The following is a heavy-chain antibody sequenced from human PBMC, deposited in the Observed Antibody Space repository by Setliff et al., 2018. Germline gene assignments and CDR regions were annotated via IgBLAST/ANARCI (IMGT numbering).Heavy chain of an antibody. J-gene: IGHJ4*02. V-gene: IGHV4-61*09. Sequence: SETLSLTCTVSGDSISSRRNYWGWFRQPAGKELEWIGQIYTSWSTNYNPSLKSRVTISLDTSKNQFSLKLSSVTAADTAVYYCARTGTYRYFDSWGQGTRVTVSS. CDR3: ARTGTYRYFDS. CDR2: IYTSWST. D-gene: IGHD1-1*01. CDR1: GDSISSRRNY.